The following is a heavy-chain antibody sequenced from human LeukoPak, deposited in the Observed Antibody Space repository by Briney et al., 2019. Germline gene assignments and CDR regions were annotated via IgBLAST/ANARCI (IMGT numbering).Heavy chain of an antibody. Sequence: SVKGRFTISRDNSKNSLYLQMSSLRVEDTAVYYCAKKVAGPANPFDSWGQGTLVTVSS. CDR3: AKKVAGPANPFDS. V-gene: IGHV3-21*04. J-gene: IGHJ4*02. D-gene: IGHD2-15*01.